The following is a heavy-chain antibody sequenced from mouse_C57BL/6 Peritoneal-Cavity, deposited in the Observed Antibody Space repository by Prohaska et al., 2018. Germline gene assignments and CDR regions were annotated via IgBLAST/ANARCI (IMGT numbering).Heavy chain of an antibody. CDR3: TNYYGSSYAMDY. CDR1: GYTFTDYE. CDR2: IDPATGGT. Sequence: QVQLQQSGAELVRPGASVTLSCKASGYTFTDYEMHWVKQTPVHGLEWIGAIDPATGGTAYNQKCKGKAILTADKSSSTAYMELRSLTSEDSAVYYGTNYYGSSYAMDYWGQGTSVTVSS. V-gene: IGHV1-15*01. J-gene: IGHJ4*01. D-gene: IGHD1-1*01.